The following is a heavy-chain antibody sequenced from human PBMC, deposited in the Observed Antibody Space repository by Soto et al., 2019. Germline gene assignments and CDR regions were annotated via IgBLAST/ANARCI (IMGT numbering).Heavy chain of an antibody. V-gene: IGHV3-30*18. CDR3: AKESGGERSAAYFAL. D-gene: IGHD2-21*01. CDR1: GFTLSNIG. Sequence: QVQLVESGGGVVQPGTSLRLACAASGFTLSNIGMQWGRQAPGKGLEWVAVISAGGNTKYYADSVKDRFTISRDNSKTTLFLQMNSLRTEDTAVYYCAKESGGERSAAYFALWGQGTLVTVSA. CDR2: ISAGGNTK. J-gene: IGHJ4*02.